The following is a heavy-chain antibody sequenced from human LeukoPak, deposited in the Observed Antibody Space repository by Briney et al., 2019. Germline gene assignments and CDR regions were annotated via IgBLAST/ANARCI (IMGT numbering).Heavy chain of an antibody. J-gene: IGHJ3*02. V-gene: IGHV1-2*02. Sequence: ASVKVSCKASGYTFTGYYMHWVRQAPGQGLEWMGWINPNSGGTNYAQKFQGRVTMTRDTSISTAYMDLSRLRSDDTAVYYCARARGYSSGWTGPNDAFDIWGQGTMVTVSS. CDR1: GYTFTGYY. D-gene: IGHD6-19*01. CDR3: ARARGYSSGWTGPNDAFDI. CDR2: INPNSGGT.